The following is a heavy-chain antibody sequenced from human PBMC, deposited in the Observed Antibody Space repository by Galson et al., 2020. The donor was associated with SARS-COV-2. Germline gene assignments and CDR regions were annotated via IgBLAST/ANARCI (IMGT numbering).Heavy chain of an antibody. CDR3: ARYGYNYTPTTYYGMDV. CDR2: IYYSGST. CDR1: GGPISSSY. D-gene: IGHD5-12*01. J-gene: IGHJ6*02. Sequence: SETLSLTCTVSGGPISSSYWSWIRQPPGKGLEWIGYIYYSGSTNYNPSLKSRVTISVDTSKNQFSLKLSSVTAADTAVYYCARYGYNYTPTTYYGMDVWGQGTTVTVSS. V-gene: IGHV4-59*13.